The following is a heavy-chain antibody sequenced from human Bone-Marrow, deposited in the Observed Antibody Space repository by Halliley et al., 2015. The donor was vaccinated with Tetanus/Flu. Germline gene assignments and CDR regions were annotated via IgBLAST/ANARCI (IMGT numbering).Heavy chain of an antibody. D-gene: IGHD1-1*01. CDR3: VRPSLDSNPWSGFDP. Sequence: SLRLSCAASGFTFSRSWMHWVRQAPGKGLVWVSCINSDGSITTYADSVKGRFTISRDNAKNTLYLQMNSLRGEDSALYYCVRPSLDSNPWSGFDPWGQGTLVTVSS. J-gene: IGHJ5*02. CDR1: GFTFSRSW. V-gene: IGHV3-74*01. CDR2: INSDGSIT.